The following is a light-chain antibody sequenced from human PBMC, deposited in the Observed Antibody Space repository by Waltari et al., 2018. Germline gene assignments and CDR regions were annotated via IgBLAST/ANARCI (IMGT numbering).Light chain of an antibody. J-gene: IGLJ3*02. Sequence: QSALTQPASVSGSPGQSITISCTGTSSDVGWYNYVSWYQQHPDKVTKLLIFDVSNRPSGVSNRFSGSKSGNTASLTISGLQAEDESDYYCCSFTSRSTWVFGGGTKLTVL. CDR3: CSFTSRSTWV. CDR2: DVS. CDR1: SSDVGWYNY. V-gene: IGLV2-14*01.